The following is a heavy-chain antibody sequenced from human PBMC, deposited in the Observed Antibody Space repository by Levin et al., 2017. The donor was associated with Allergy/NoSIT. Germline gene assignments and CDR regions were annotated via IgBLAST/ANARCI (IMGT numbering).Heavy chain of an antibody. D-gene: IGHD4/OR15-4a*01. CDR3: VRGGSMVTSDY. Sequence: GESLKISCAASGFTVSRNYMSWVRQAPGKGLEWVSVIYSGGSTYYADSVKGRFTISRDNSKNTLYLQMNSLIAEDTAVYYWVRGGSMVTSDYWGQGTLVTVSS. V-gene: IGHV3-53*01. CDR1: GFTVSRNY. J-gene: IGHJ4*02. CDR2: IYSGGST.